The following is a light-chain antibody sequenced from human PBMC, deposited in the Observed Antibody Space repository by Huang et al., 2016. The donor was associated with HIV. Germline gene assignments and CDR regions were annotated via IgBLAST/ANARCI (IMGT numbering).Light chain of an antibody. Sequence: EIVLTQSPGTLSLSPGERATLSCRASQSVSNNYLAWYQQKPGQAPRLRIYGASSRATGIPDRFSGGGSGTGFTLTISRLEPEDFAVYFCQQYGTLLTFGGGTKVEI. CDR2: GAS. CDR3: QQYGTLLT. CDR1: QSVSNNY. V-gene: IGKV3-20*01. J-gene: IGKJ4*01.